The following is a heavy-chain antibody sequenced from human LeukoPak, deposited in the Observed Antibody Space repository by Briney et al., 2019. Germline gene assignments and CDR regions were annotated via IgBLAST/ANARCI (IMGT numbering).Heavy chain of an antibody. Sequence: GGSLRLSCAASGFTFSSYSMNWVRQAPGKGLEWVSSISSSSSYIYYAGSVKGRFTISRDNAKNSLYLQMNSLRAEDTAVYYCARGVVPAAMVDYFDYWGQGTLVTVSS. CDR3: ARGVVPAAMVDYFDY. CDR2: ISSSSSYI. D-gene: IGHD2-2*01. V-gene: IGHV3-21*01. CDR1: GFTFSSYS. J-gene: IGHJ4*02.